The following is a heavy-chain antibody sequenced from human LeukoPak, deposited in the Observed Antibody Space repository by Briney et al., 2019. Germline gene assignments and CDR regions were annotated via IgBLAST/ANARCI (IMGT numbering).Heavy chain of an antibody. CDR3: AARDNGNDLLSYHAMDA. CDR2: IMPVLDTG. J-gene: IGHJ6*04. D-gene: IGHD1-1*01. CDR1: GGSFRRYA. V-gene: IGHV1-69*06. Sequence: PVKVSCKASGGSFRRYAFAWVRQAPGQGLEWRGGIMPVLDTGSYAQGFQGRVTITADRSTSTAYMELRSLRPEDTALYYCAARDNGNDLLSYHAMDAWGNGTTVTVSS.